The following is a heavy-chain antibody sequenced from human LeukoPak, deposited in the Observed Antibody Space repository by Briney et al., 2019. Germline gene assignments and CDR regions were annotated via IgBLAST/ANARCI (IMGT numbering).Heavy chain of an antibody. V-gene: IGHV1-8*03. CDR1: GYTFTSYD. CDR2: MNSNSGGT. J-gene: IGHJ4*02. D-gene: IGHD2-8*01. Sequence: ASVKVSCKASGYTFTSYDINWVRQATGQGLEWMGWMNSNSGGTDYAQNFQGRATITRDTSISTAYMELSSLRSEDTAVYYCARTPTGHNANFDFWGRGTLVTVSS. CDR3: ARTPTGHNANFDF.